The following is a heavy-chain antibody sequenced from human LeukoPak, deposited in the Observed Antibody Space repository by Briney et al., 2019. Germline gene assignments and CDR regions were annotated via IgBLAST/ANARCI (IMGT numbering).Heavy chain of an antibody. CDR3: ASFPLAVAGS. Sequence: GGSLRLSCAASGFTFSSYSMNWVRQAPGKGLEWVSSISSSSSYIYYADSVKGRFTISRDNAKNSLYLQMNSLRAEDTAVYYCASFPLAVAGSWGQGTLVTVSS. D-gene: IGHD6-19*01. V-gene: IGHV3-21*01. CDR2: ISSSSSYI. CDR1: GFTFSSYS. J-gene: IGHJ5*02.